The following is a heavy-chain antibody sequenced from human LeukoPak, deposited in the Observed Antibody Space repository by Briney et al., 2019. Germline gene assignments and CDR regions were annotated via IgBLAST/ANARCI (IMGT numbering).Heavy chain of an antibody. D-gene: IGHD2-15*01. V-gene: IGHV3-30-3*01. Sequence: GGSLRLSCAASGFTFSSYAMHWVRQAPGKGLEWVAVISYDGSNKYCADSVKGRFTISRDNSKNTLYLQMNSLRAEDTAVYYCAREWRYCSGGSCYLLYYYYGMDVWGQGTTVTVSS. CDR2: ISYDGSNK. J-gene: IGHJ6*02. CDR1: GFTFSSYA. CDR3: AREWRYCSGGSCYLLYYYYGMDV.